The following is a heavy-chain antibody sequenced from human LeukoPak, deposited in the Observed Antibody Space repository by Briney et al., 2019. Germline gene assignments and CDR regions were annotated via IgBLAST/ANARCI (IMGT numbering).Heavy chain of an antibody. CDR1: GGSISSYY. Sequence: PSETLSLTCTVSGGSISSYYWSWIRQPPGKGLEWIGYIYYSGSTNYNPSLKSRVTISVDTSKNQFSLKLSSVTAADTAVYYCARAHYDILTGYSDYYYYYMDVWGKGTTVTVSS. CDR3: ARAHYDILTGYSDYYYYYMDV. CDR2: IYYSGST. D-gene: IGHD3-9*01. V-gene: IGHV4-59*01. J-gene: IGHJ6*03.